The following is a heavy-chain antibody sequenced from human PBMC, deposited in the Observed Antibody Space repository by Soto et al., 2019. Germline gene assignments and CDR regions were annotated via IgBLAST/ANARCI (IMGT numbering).Heavy chain of an antibody. CDR1: GFTFSRYA. D-gene: IGHD2-21*01. V-gene: IGHV3-23*01. CDR3: ARSLSALFSLGGFNY. J-gene: IGHJ4*02. Sequence: EVHLLESGGGLVQPGGSLRLSCAASGFTFSRYALNWVRQAPGKGLEWVAEISGSGTSTYYAPSVKGRFIISSDSSKNTFYLRMNSLRAEDTAMYSCARSLSALFSLGGFNYWGQGALVTVSS. CDR2: ISGSGTST.